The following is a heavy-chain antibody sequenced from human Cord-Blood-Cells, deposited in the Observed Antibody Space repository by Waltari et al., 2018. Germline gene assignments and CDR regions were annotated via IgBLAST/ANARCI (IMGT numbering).Heavy chain of an antibody. D-gene: IGHD2-15*01. CDR2: IWYDGSNK. Sequence: QVQLVESGGGVVQPGRSLRLSCAASGFTFSSYDTHWVRQAPGKGLAWVAVIWYDGSNKYYADSVKGRFTISRDNSKNTLYLQMNSLRAEDTAVYYCARGTALGYCSGGSCYDAFDIWGQGTMVTVSS. V-gene: IGHV3-33*01. CDR3: ARGTALGYCSGGSCYDAFDI. CDR1: GFTFSSYD. J-gene: IGHJ3*02.